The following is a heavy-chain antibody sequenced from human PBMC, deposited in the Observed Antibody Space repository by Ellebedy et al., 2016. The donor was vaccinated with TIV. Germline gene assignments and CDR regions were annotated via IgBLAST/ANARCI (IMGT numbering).Heavy chain of an antibody. D-gene: IGHD6-13*01. CDR2: INPGSGST. CDR1: GHTFSDYG. J-gene: IGHJ4*02. CDR3: VGQQQLGSFDS. V-gene: IGHV1-3*01. Sequence: ASVKVSCKASGHTFSDYGIHWVRQAPGQRLEWMGWINPGSGSTRYSQRFQGRVAFTGDTSASTVYMDLSTLRSEDTAVYYCVGQQQLGSFDSWGQGTLVTVSS.